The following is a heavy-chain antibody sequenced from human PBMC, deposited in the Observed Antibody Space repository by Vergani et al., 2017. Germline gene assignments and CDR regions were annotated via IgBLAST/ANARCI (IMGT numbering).Heavy chain of an antibody. CDR2: IFSNDEK. CDR3: ARISDGDLNFDY. Sequence: QVTLKESGPVLVTPTETLTLTCTVSGFSLSNARMGVSWIRQPPGKALEWLAHIFSNDEKSYSTSLKSRLTISKDTSKSQVVLTMTNMDPVDTATYYCARISDGDLNFDYWGQGTLVTVSS. D-gene: IGHD4-17*01. CDR1: GFSLSNARMG. J-gene: IGHJ4*02. V-gene: IGHV2-26*01.